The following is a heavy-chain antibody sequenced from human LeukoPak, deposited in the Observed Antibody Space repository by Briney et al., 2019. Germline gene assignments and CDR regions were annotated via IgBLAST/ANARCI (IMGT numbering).Heavy chain of an antibody. V-gene: IGHV4-39*01. CDR2: IYYSGST. J-gene: IGHJ4*02. Sequence: SETLSLTCTVSGVSISSSSYYWGWIRQPPGKGLEWIGSIYYSGSTYYNPSLKRRVTISVDTSKNQFSLMLSSVTAADTAVYYCARLGPVWVQGEDYWGQGTLVTVSS. CDR1: GVSISSSSYY. D-gene: IGHD3-10*01. CDR3: ARLGPVWVQGEDY.